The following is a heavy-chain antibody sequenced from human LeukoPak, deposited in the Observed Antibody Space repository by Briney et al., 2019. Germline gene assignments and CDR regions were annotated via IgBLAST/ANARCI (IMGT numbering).Heavy chain of an antibody. Sequence: SETLSLTCTVSGGSISGYYWSWIRQPAGKGLECIGRVYTSGSTNYNPSLKSRVTMSIDTSKNQFSLNLSSVTAADTAVYYCAKSPSGRGGYNWFDPWGQGTLVTVSS. V-gene: IGHV4-4*07. CDR3: AKSPSGRGGYNWFDP. CDR1: GGSISGYY. CDR2: VYTSGST. D-gene: IGHD3-16*01. J-gene: IGHJ5*02.